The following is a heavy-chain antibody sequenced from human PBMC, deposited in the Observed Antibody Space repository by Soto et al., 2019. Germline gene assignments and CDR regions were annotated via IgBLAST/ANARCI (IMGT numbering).Heavy chain of an antibody. Sequence: GGSLRFSCGASGFTISSYSMSWVRQAPGKGLEWVSAIGAGGDMTFYADSVKGLFTISRDNSKNTLYLQMNSLRAEDTATYYCAKRGPSQWGHFDYWGQGTLVTVSS. J-gene: IGHJ4*02. V-gene: IGHV3-23*01. CDR1: GFTISSYS. D-gene: IGHD1-26*01. CDR3: AKRGPSQWGHFDY. CDR2: IGAGGDMT.